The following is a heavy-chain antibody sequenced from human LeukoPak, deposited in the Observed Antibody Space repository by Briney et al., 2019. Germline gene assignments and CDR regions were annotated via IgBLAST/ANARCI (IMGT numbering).Heavy chain of an antibody. D-gene: IGHD3-10*01. J-gene: IGHJ3*02. CDR3: ARQYYGSGSYSAFDI. Sequence: GESLKISCKGSGYSFTSYWIGWVRQMPGKGLEWMGIIYPGDSDTRYSPSFQGQVTISADKSISTAYLQWSSLKASDTAMYYCARQYYGSGSYSAFDIWGQGTMVTVSS. CDR2: IYPGDSDT. CDR1: GYSFTSYW. V-gene: IGHV5-51*01.